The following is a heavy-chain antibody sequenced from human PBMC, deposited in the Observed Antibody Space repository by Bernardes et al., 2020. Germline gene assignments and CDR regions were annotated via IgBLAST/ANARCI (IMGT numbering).Heavy chain of an antibody. D-gene: IGHD2-2*01. CDR3: ARQTVPAAISDDYYYYGMDV. J-gene: IGHJ6*02. V-gene: IGHV1-8*01. Sequence: ASVKVSCKASGYTFTSYDINWVRQATGQGLEWMGWMNPNSGNTGYAQKFQGRVTMTRNTSISTAYMELSSLRSEDTAVYYCARQTVPAAISDDYYYYGMDVWGQGTTVTVSS. CDR2: MNPNSGNT. CDR1: GYTFTSYD.